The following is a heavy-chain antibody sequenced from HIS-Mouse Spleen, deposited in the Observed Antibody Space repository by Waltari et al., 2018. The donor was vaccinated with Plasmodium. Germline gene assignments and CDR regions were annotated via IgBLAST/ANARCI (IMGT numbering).Heavy chain of an antibody. CDR1: GFTFSSYW. V-gene: IGHV3-7*01. Sequence: GGGLVQPGGSLRLSCASSGFTFSSYWMSWVRQAPGKGLEWVANIKQDGSEKYYVGSVKGRFTISRDNAKNSLYLQMNSLRAEDTAVYYCAREARFVESLLGEYWGQGTLVTVSS. J-gene: IGHJ4*02. D-gene: IGHD3-3*01. CDR2: IKQDGSEK. CDR3: AREARFVESLLGEY.